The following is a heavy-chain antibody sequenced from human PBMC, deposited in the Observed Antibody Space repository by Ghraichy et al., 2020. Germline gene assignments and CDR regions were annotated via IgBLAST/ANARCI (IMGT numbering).Heavy chain of an antibody. CDR2: IKQDGSEK. V-gene: IGHV3-7*01. Sequence: GGSLRLSCAASGFTFSSYWMSWVRQAPGKGLEWVANIKQDGSEKYYVDSVKGRFTISRDNAKNSLYLQMNSLRAEDTAVYYCARDRVPVPAAAILRASSLYYYGMDVWGQGTTVTVSS. J-gene: IGHJ6*02. D-gene: IGHD2-2*01. CDR1: GFTFSSYW. CDR3: ARDRVPVPAAAILRASSLYYYGMDV.